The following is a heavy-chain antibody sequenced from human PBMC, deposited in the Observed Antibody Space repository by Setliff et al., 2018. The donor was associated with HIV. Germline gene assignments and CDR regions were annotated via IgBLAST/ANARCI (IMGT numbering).Heavy chain of an antibody. V-gene: IGHV4-4*07. J-gene: IGHJ3*02. CDR3: ARGERDYGQQDAFDI. Sequence: SETLSLTCTVSGGSVSNYYWTWIRQSAGKGLEWIGHINTSGSTKYNPSLKSRLTMSVDSSGNQFSLTLTSVTAADTAVYYCARGERDYGQQDAFDIWGQGTMVTVSS. D-gene: IGHD4-17*01. CDR1: GGSVSNYY. CDR2: INTSGST.